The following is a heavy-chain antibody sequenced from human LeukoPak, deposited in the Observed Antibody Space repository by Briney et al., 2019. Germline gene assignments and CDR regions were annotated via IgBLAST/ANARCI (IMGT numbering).Heavy chain of an antibody. CDR2: ISDSGETT. CDR1: GITFSNYA. D-gene: IGHD2-8*01. V-gene: IGHV3-23*01. J-gene: IGHJ4*02. CDR3: VKDSSKSYYSTKSEYFDY. Sequence: PGGSLRLSCAVSGITFSNYAMSWVRQVPGKGLEWISGISDSGETTHYADSVKGRFSISRDNSQNTLYLQMYTLGAEDTAVYHCVKDSSKSYYSTKSEYFDYWGRGTLVTVSS.